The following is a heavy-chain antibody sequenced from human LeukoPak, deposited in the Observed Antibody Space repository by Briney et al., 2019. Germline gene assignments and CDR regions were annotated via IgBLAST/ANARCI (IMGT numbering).Heavy chain of an antibody. J-gene: IGHJ4*02. CDR3: AKDSNSPNYDILTEFDY. V-gene: IGHV3-23*01. CDR2: ISGSGGST. Sequence: GGSLRLSCAASGFTFSSYAMSWVRQAPGKGLEWVSAISGSGGSTYYADSVKGRFTISRDNSKNTLYLQMNSLRAEDTAVYYCAKDSNSPNYDILTEFDYWGQGTLVTVSS. D-gene: IGHD3-9*01. CDR1: GFTFSSYA.